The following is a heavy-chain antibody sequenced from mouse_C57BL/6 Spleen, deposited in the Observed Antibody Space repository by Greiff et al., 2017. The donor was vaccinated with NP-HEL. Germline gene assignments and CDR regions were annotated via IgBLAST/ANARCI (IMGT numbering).Heavy chain of an antibody. CDR1: GYTFTSYW. CDR3: ARSALYYYGSSPWFAY. D-gene: IGHD1-1*01. CDR2: IDPSDSET. J-gene: IGHJ3*01. Sequence: QVQLKESGAELVRPGSSVKLSCKASGYTFTSYWMHWVKQRPIQGLEWIGNIDPSDSETHYNQKFKDKATLTVDKSSSTAYMQLSSLTSEDSAVYYCARSALYYYGSSPWFAYWGQGTLVTVSA. V-gene: IGHV1-52*01.